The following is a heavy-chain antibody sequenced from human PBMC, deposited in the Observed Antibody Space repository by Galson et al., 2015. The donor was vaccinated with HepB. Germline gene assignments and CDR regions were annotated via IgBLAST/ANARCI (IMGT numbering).Heavy chain of an antibody. D-gene: IGHD2-2*02. J-gene: IGHJ6*02. Sequence: SVKVSCKASGYTFTSYYMHWVRQAPGQGLEWMGIINPSGGNTNYAQKLQGRVTMTTDTSTSTAYMELRSLRSDDTAVYYCAREPLKPGYIVVVPAAIDYYYYGMDVWGQGTTVTVSS. CDR1: GYTFTSYY. V-gene: IGHV1-46*01. CDR2: INPSGGNT. CDR3: AREPLKPGYIVVVPAAIDYYYYGMDV.